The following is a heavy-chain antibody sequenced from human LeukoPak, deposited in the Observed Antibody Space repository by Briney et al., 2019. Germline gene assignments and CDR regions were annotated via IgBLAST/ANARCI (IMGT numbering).Heavy chain of an antibody. CDR2: INPNSGGT. Sequence: ASVKVSCKASGYTFTGYYMHWVRQAPGQGLEWMGWINPNSGGTNYAQKFQGRVTMTRDTSISTAYMEPSRLRSDDTAVYYCARLCSSTSCSPSYWGQGTLVTVSS. D-gene: IGHD2-2*01. V-gene: IGHV1-2*02. CDR1: GYTFTGYY. CDR3: ARLCSSTSCSPSY. J-gene: IGHJ4*02.